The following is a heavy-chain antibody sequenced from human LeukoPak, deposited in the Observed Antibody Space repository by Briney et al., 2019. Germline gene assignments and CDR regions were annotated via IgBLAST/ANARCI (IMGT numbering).Heavy chain of an antibody. CDR3: ARAMVRGVINRNWLDP. Sequence: ASVKVSCKASGYTFTSYAMNWVRQAPGQGLEWMGWINTNTGNPTYAQGFTGRFVFSLDTSVSTAYLQISSLKAEDTAVYYCARAMVRGVINRNWLDPWGQGTLVTVSS. CDR1: GYTFTSYA. J-gene: IGHJ5*02. CDR2: INTNTGNP. D-gene: IGHD3-10*01. V-gene: IGHV7-4-1*02.